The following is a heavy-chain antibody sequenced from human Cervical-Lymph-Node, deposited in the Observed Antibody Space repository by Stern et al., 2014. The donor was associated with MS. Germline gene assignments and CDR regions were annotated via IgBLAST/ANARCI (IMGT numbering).Heavy chain of an antibody. CDR3: TRLGGFDAFDF. CDR1: GFTFRGSA. Sequence: EVQLVESGGGLVQPGGSLKLSCDASGFTFRGSAVHWVRQASWKGLGWVGRIRSQANSYTTAYGVSVKGRFTVSRDDSKNTAFLQRHSLKTEDTAVYYCTRLGGFDAFDFWGQGTMVTVSS. CDR2: IRSQANSYTT. J-gene: IGHJ3*01. V-gene: IGHV3-73*01.